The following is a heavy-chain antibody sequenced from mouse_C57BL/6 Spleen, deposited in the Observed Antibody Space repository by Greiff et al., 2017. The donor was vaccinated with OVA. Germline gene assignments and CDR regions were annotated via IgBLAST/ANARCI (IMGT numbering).Heavy chain of an antibody. Sequence: VQLQQSGPELVKPGASVKISCKASGYAFSSSWMNWVKQRPGKGLEWIGRIYPGDGDTNYNGKFKGKATLTADKSSSTAYMQLSSLTSEDSAVYFCARWDYGNSFDYWGQGTTLTVSS. D-gene: IGHD2-1*01. CDR1: GYAFSSSW. CDR2: IYPGDGDT. J-gene: IGHJ2*01. CDR3: ARWDYGNSFDY. V-gene: IGHV1-82*01.